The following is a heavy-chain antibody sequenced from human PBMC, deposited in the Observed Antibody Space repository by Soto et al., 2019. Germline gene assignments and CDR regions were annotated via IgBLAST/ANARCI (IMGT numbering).Heavy chain of an antibody. V-gene: IGHV1-69*12. Sequence: QVQLVQSGAEVKKPGSSVKVSCKASGGTFSTSAISWVRQAPGQGLNWVGGIMPVFPTPDYAQNFQGRVTNTAAESTTTAYLELTSLRADDTAVYYRARDKDRLQLGAINPYILDVWGQGDAITVSS. CDR2: IMPVFPTP. CDR3: ARDKDRLQLGAINPYILDV. D-gene: IGHD1-1*01. CDR1: GGTFSTSA. J-gene: IGHJ6*02.